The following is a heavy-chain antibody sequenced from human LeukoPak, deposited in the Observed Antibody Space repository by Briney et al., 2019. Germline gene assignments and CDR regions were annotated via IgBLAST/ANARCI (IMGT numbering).Heavy chain of an antibody. CDR2: INWNGGST. D-gene: IGHD3-3*01. CDR3: ARGTYYDFWSGYYTLHY. CDR1: GFTFDDYG. V-gene: IGHV3-20*04. Sequence: AGGSLRLSCAASGFTFDDYGMSWVRQAPGKGLEWVSGINWNGGSTGYADSVKGRFTISRDNAKNSLYLRMNSLRAEDTAVYYCARGTYYDFWSGYYTLHYWGQGTLVTVSS. J-gene: IGHJ4*02.